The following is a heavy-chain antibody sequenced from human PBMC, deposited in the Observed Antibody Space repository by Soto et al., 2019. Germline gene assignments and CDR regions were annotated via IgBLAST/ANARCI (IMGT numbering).Heavy chain of an antibody. CDR2: FYSSGSI. V-gene: IGHV4-31*03. D-gene: IGHD2-2*01. CDR3: ARMCSSGSGWFHP. J-gene: IGHJ5*02. Sequence: QILLKESGPGLVKPSQTLSLTCSVSGYSITAGGYFWSWIRQHPGKGLEWIGSFYSSGSIIYNPPLKTRVSFSGATPRNPFSMLLTSVTAADTAVYYCARMCSSGSGWFHPWGQGTLVSVAS. CDR1: GYSITAGGYF.